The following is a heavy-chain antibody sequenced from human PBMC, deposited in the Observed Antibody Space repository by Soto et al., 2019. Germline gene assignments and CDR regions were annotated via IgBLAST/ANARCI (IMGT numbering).Heavy chain of an antibody. J-gene: IGHJ5*02. V-gene: IGHV4-59*01. CDR3: ARVPGP. Sequence: PSETLSLTCTGYGCSISSSYWSWIRQPPGKRLEWIGYIYYSGSTNYNPSRKSRVTISVDTSKNQFSLKLSSVTAADTAVYYCARVPGPWGQGTLVTVSS. CDR1: GCSISSSY. CDR2: IYYSGST.